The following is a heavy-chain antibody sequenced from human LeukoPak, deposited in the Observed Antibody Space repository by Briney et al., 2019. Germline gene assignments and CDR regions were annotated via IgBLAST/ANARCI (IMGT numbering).Heavy chain of an antibody. CDR3: ARLEQTTWFDP. CDR2: IYYTGST. Sequence: PSETLSLTCTVPGGSVNSGTYYCSWIRQHPGKGLECLGYIYYTGSTYYNPSLKSRVTMSVDTSKNQFSLKLSSVTAADTAVYYCARLEQTTWFDPWGQGTLVTVSS. V-gene: IGHV4-31*03. CDR1: GGSVNSGTYY. J-gene: IGHJ5*02. D-gene: IGHD1/OR15-1a*01.